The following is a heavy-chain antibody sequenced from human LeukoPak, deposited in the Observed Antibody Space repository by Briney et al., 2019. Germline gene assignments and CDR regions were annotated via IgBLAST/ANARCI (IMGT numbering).Heavy chain of an antibody. V-gene: IGHV4-59*08. CDR2: IYYSGST. D-gene: IGHD1-26*01. CDR1: SGSISNYY. CDR3: ARQGSERGFDY. J-gene: IGHJ4*02. Sequence: PSETLSLTCTVSSGSISNYYWSWIRQPPGKGLEWIGYIYYSGSTNYNPSLKSRVTISVDTSKNQFSLKLSSVTAADTAVYYCARQGSERGFDYWGQGILVTVSS.